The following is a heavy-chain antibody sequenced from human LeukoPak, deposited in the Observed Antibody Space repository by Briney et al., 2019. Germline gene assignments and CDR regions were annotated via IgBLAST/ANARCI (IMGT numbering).Heavy chain of an antibody. CDR3: ATGSVTTRYYYFFHMDV. V-gene: IGHV4-39*01. D-gene: IGHD4-17*01. Sequence: LSETLSLTCTVSGGSINSTRYYWGWIRQPPGKGLEWIGSIYYSGNSYYNPSLKSRVTISVDTSKSQFSLKLTSVTAADTAVYSCATGSVTTRYYYFFHMDVWGKGTSVTVS. J-gene: IGHJ6*03. CDR2: IYYSGNS. CDR1: GGSINSTRYY.